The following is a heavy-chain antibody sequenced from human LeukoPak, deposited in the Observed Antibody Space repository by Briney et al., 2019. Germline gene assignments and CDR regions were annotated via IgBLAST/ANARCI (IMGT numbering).Heavy chain of an antibody. Sequence: GASVKVSCKASGYTFNSYDINWVRQATGQGLEGVGWMNPNSGNTGYAQKFQGRVTMTRNTSISTAYMELSSLRSEDTAVYYCARLYYDILTGYSVDAFDIWGQGTMVTVSS. V-gene: IGHV1-8*01. CDR2: MNPNSGNT. CDR1: GYTFNSYD. D-gene: IGHD3-9*01. J-gene: IGHJ3*02. CDR3: ARLYYDILTGYSVDAFDI.